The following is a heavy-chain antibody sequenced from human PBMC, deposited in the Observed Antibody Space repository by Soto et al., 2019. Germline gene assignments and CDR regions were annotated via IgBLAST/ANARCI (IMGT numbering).Heavy chain of an antibody. CDR3: ARVGSLGGGNPNRPYSSYGMDV. CDR1: GYTFTSYY. Sequence: ASVKVSCKASGYTFTSYYMHWVRQAPGQGLEWMGIINPSGGSTSYAQKFQGRVTMTRDTSTSTVYMELSSLRSEDTAVYYCARVGSLGGGNPNRPYSSYGMDVWGQGTTVTVSS. V-gene: IGHV1-46*01. D-gene: IGHD2-15*01. J-gene: IGHJ6*02. CDR2: INPSGGST.